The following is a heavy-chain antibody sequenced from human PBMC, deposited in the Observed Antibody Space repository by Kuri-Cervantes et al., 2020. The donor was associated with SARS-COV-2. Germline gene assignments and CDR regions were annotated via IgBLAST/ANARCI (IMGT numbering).Heavy chain of an antibody. J-gene: IGHJ5*02. Sequence: ASVKVSCKASGGTFSSYAISWVRQAPGQGLEWMGGIIPIFGTANYAQKFQGRVTITADESTSTAYMELSSLRSEDTAVYYCATHDYSNYEEYWFDPWGQGTLVTVSS. D-gene: IGHD4-11*01. CDR2: IIPIFGTA. V-gene: IGHV1-69*13. CDR1: GGTFSSYA. CDR3: ATHDYSNYEEYWFDP.